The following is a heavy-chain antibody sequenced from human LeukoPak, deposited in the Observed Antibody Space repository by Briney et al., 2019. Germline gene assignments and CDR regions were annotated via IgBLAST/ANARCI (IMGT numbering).Heavy chain of an antibody. CDR2: ISGSGGST. Sequence: PGGSLRLSCAASGFTFSSYAMSWVRQAPGKGLEWDSAISGSGGSTYYADSVKGRFTISRDNSKNTLYLQMNSLRAEDTAVYYCAKGLSSGWYESASYWGQGTLVTVSS. V-gene: IGHV3-23*01. D-gene: IGHD6-19*01. J-gene: IGHJ4*02. CDR3: AKGLSSGWYESASY. CDR1: GFTFSSYA.